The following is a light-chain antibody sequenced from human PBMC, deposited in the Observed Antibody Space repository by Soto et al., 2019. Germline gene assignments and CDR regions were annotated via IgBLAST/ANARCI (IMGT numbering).Light chain of an antibody. CDR3: QQYGRSPLT. Sequence: EIVLTQSPGTLSLSPGERATLSCRASQSVSNNYLAWYQQIPGQAPRLLIYGASSRAAGIPDRFSGSGSGTDFILTISRLEPEDSAVYYCQQYGRSPLTFXGGTKVDIK. V-gene: IGKV3-20*01. CDR2: GAS. CDR1: QSVSNNY. J-gene: IGKJ4*01.